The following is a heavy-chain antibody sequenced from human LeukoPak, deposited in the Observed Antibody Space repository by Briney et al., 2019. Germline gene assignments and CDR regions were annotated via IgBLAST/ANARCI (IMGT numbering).Heavy chain of an antibody. D-gene: IGHD1-26*01. J-gene: IGHJ4*02. CDR2: IYHSGST. CDR1: GGSFSGYY. CDR3: ARGDTSGSYYYYFDY. V-gene: IGHV4-34*01. Sequence: PSETLSLTCAVYGGSFSGYYWSWLRQPPGKGLEWIGEIYHSGSTNYNPSLKSRVTISVDTSKNQFSLKLSSVTAADTAVYYCARGDTSGSYYYYFDYWGQGTLVTVSS.